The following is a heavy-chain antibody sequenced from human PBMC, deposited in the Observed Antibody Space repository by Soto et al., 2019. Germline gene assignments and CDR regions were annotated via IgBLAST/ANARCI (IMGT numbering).Heavy chain of an antibody. Sequence: EVQLLESGGGLVQPGGSLRLSCAASGFTFSSYGMTWVRQAPGKGLEWVSFSSATGAGTYYADSVKGRFTISRDNSKNTLYLQITSLRADDTAVYYCAKDRRAGGNYGFYYDFWGQGALVIVSS. D-gene: IGHD1-7*01. CDR3: AKDRRAGGNYGFYYDF. CDR2: SSATGAGT. CDR1: GFTFSSYG. V-gene: IGHV3-23*01. J-gene: IGHJ4*02.